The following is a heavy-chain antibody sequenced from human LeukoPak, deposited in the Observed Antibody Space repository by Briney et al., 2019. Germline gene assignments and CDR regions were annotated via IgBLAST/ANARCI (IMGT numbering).Heavy chain of an antibody. CDR1: GGSISSYY. V-gene: IGHV4-59*01. Sequence: SETLSLTCTVSGGSISSYYWSWIRQPPGKGLEWIGYIYYSGSTNYNPSLKSRVTISVDTSKNQFSLKLSSVTAADTAVYYCARNSSNWYDFWGQGTLVTVSS. J-gene: IGHJ5*01. CDR3: ARNSSNWYDF. CDR2: IYYSGST. D-gene: IGHD6-19*01.